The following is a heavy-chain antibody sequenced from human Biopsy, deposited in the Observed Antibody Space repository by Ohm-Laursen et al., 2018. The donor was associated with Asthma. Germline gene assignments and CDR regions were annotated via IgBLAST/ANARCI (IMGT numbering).Heavy chain of an antibody. D-gene: IGHD3-22*01. CDR3: ASGRYHSDSSDLLVY. CDR1: GGSISSGVYY. V-gene: IGHV4-31*03. Sequence: TLSLTCTVSGGSISSGVYYWSWIRQHPGKGLEWIGYIYYSVSTFYNPSLKSRVTMSVDTSKNQFSLKLNSVTAADTAVYYCASGRYHSDSSDLLVYWGQGNLVTVSS. J-gene: IGHJ4*02. CDR2: IYYSVST.